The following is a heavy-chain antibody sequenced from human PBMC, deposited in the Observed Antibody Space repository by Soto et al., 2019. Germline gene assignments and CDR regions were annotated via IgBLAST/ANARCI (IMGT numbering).Heavy chain of an antibody. CDR1: GGSISSYY. CDR3: ARDQGYSYGPYFDY. J-gene: IGHJ4*02. D-gene: IGHD5-18*01. Sequence: SETLSLTCTVSGGSISSYYWSWIRQPPGKGLEWIGYIYYSGSTNYNPSLKSRVTISVDTSKNQFSLKLSSVTAADTAVYYCARDQGYSYGPYFDYWGQGTLVTVSS. CDR2: IYYSGST. V-gene: IGHV4-59*01.